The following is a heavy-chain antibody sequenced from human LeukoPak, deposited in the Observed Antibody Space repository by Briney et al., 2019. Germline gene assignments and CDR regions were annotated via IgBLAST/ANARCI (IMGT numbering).Heavy chain of an antibody. V-gene: IGHV1-2*02. CDR3: ARDGGFLGGWYSGY. CDR2: INPNSGGT. D-gene: IGHD6-19*01. CDR1: GYTFTGYY. J-gene: IGHJ4*02. Sequence: ASVTVSCKASGYTFTGYYMHWVRQAPGQGLEWMGWINPNSGGTNYAQKFQGRVTMTRDTSISTAYMELSRLRSDDTAVYYCARDGGFLGGWYSGYWGQGTLVTVSS.